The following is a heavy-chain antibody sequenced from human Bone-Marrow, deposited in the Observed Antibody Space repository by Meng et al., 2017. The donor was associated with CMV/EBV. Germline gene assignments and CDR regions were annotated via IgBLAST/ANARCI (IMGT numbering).Heavy chain of an antibody. J-gene: IGHJ5*02. CDR1: GGSFSGYY. Sequence: SETLSLTCAVYGGSFSGYYWSWIRQPPGKGLEWIGEINHSGSTNYNPSLKSRVTISVDTSKNQFSLKLSSVTAADTAVYYCARGRGTIFGVVIRNWFDPWGQGTLVTVYS. D-gene: IGHD3-3*01. V-gene: IGHV4-34*01. CDR2: INHSGST. CDR3: ARGRGTIFGVVIRNWFDP.